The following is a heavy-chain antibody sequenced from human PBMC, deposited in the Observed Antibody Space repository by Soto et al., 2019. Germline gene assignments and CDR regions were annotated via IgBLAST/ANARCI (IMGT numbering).Heavy chain of an antibody. CDR2: TYYRSKWYN. CDR3: AREMIVATIRVYYYGMGA. J-gene: IGHJ6*02. CDR1: GDSVSSNSAA. D-gene: IGHD5-12*01. V-gene: IGHV6-1*01. Sequence: PSQTLSLTCAISGDSVSSNSAAWNWIRQSPSRGLEWLGRTYYRSKWYNDYAVSVKSRITINPDTSKNQFSLQLNSVTPEDTAVYYCAREMIVATIRVYYYGMGAWGQGTTVTVSS.